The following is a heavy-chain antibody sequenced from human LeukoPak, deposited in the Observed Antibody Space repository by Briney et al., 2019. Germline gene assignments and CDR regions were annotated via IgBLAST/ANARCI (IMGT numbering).Heavy chain of an antibody. CDR3: ARDLFWTGYYYFDF. Sequence: GASVKVPCKTSGFTFTGYYFHWMRQAPGQGLEWMGSIDANSGGTEYAQKFQGRVTMTRDTSLSTAHMEVTSLTSDDTAVYYCARDLFWTGYYYFDFWGQGTLVTVSS. D-gene: IGHD3/OR15-3a*01. CDR1: GFTFTGYY. J-gene: IGHJ4*02. CDR2: IDANSGGT. V-gene: IGHV1-2*02.